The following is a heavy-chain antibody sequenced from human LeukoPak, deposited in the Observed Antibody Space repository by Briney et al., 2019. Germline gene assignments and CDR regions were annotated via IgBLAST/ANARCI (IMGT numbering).Heavy chain of an antibody. CDR2: ISGSGGST. V-gene: IGHV3-23*01. CDR3: AKIPTHYGILTGEVYYFDY. CDR1: GFTFNNYA. J-gene: IGHJ4*02. D-gene: IGHD3-9*01. Sequence: GGSLRLSCAASGFTFNNYAMSWVRQAPGKGLEWVSAISGSGGSTYYADSVKGRFTISRDNSKNTLYLQMNSLRAEDTAVYYCAKIPTHYGILTGEVYYFDYWGQGTLVTVSS.